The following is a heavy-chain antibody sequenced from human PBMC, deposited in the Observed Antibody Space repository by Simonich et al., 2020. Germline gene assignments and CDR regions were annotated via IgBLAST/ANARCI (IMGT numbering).Heavy chain of an antibody. CDR3: ARDSYSSWYFDL. J-gene: IGHJ2*01. D-gene: IGHD6-13*01. CDR1: GYTFTGDY. Sequence: QVQLVQSGAEVKKPGASGKVSCNASGYTFTGDYMHLVRQAPGQGLEWSGGIKPNSGGTNYAQKLQGRVTITRDTSISTAYMELSRLRSDDTAVYYCARDSYSSWYFDLWGRGTLVTVSS. V-gene: IGHV1-2*02. CDR2: IKPNSGGT.